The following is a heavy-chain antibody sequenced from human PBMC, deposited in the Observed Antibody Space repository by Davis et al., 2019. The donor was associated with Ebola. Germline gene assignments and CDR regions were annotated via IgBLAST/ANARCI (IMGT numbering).Heavy chain of an antibody. J-gene: IGHJ4*02. CDR1: GYTFTSYA. CDR2: INAGNGNT. CDR3: ARAGIPYYDFWSGRTLNGAHIDY. Sequence: ASVKVSCKASGYTFTSYAMHWVRQAPGQRLEWMGWINAGNGNTKYSQKFQGRVTITRDTSASTAYMELSSLRSEDTAVYYCARAGIPYYDFWSGRTLNGAHIDYWGQGTLVTVSS. D-gene: IGHD3-3*01. V-gene: IGHV1-3*01.